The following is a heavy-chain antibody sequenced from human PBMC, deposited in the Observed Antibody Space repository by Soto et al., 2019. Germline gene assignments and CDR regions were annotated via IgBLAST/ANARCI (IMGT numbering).Heavy chain of an antibody. V-gene: IGHV5-51*01. D-gene: IGHD1-1*01. Sequence: PGESLKISCKGSGYSFTSYWIGWVRQMPGKGLEWMGIIYPGDSDTRYSPSFQGQVTISADKSISTAYLQWSSLKASDTAMYYCARGGSELETPQNPLPYYYYYGMDVWGQGTTVTVSS. CDR1: GYSFTSYW. CDR3: ARGGSELETPQNPLPYYYYYGMDV. CDR2: IYPGDSDT. J-gene: IGHJ6*02.